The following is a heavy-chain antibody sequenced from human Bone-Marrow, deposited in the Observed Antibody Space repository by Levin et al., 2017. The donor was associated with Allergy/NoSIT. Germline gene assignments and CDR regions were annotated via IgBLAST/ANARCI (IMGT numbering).Heavy chain of an antibody. D-gene: IGHD6-19*01. Sequence: GGSLRLSCAASGFMFTNYWMSWVRQAPGKGLEWVANIKQDGSEKYYVDSVKGRFTISRDNAKNSLYLQMNSLRAEDTAVYYCAREEDMVGAWYAGNFDYWGQGILVTVSS. CDR2: IKQDGSEK. CDR1: GFMFTNYW. V-gene: IGHV3-7*01. J-gene: IGHJ4*02. CDR3: AREEDMVGAWYAGNFDY.